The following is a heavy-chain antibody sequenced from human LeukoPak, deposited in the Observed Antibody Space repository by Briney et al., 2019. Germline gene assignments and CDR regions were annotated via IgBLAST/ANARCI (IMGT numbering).Heavy chain of an antibody. CDR3: ARANPLIAVAAFDY. D-gene: IGHD6-19*01. CDR2: ISSSSSYI. V-gene: IGHV3-21*01. CDR1: GFTFSSYS. J-gene: IGHJ4*02. Sequence: GGSLRLSCAASGFTFSSYSMNWVRQAPGKGLEWVSSISSSSSYIYYADSVKGRFTISRDNAKNSLYLQMNSLRAEDTAVYYCARANPLIAVAAFDYWGQGTLATVSS.